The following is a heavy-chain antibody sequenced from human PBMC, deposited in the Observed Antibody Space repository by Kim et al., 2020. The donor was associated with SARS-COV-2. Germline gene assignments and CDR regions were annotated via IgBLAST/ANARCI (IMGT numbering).Heavy chain of an antibody. D-gene: IGHD3-9*01. CDR1: GFTFSNAW. V-gene: IGHV3-15*01. CDR3: TRDDILTGYYLGSYSYAPMDV. J-gene: IGHJ6*02. Sequence: GGSLRLSCAASGFTFSNAWMSWVRQAPGKGLEWVGLIKSKTDGGTTDYAAPGKSRFTISRDDTKNTLYLQMNSLKTEDTGVYYCTRDDILTGYYLGSYSYAPMDVWGQGTTVTVSS. CDR2: IKSKTDGGTT.